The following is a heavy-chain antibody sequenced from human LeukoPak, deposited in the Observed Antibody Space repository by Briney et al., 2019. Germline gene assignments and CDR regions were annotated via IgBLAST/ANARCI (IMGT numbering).Heavy chain of an antibody. Sequence: PSETLSLTCTVSGGSISSYYWSWIRQPPGKGLEWIGYIYYSGSTNYNPSLKSRVTISVDTSKNQFSLKLSSVTAADTAVYYCASSRRDGYNGSFDYWGQGTLVTVSS. CDR3: ASSRRDGYNGSFDY. CDR1: GGSISSYY. CDR2: IYYSGST. D-gene: IGHD5-24*01. J-gene: IGHJ4*02. V-gene: IGHV4-59*08.